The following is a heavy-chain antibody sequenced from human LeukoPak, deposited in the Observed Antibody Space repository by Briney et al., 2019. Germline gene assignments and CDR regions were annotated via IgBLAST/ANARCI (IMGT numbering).Heavy chain of an antibody. CDR1: GFTFSSYW. D-gene: IGHD3-22*01. J-gene: IGHJ4*02. V-gene: IGHV3-7*01. CDR2: IKQDGSEK. CDR3: ARDSRSGYYYN. Sequence: GGSLRLSCAASGFTFSSYWMSWVRQAPGKGLEWVANIKQDGSEKYYVDSVKGRFTISRDNAKNSLYLRMNSLRAEDTAVYYCARDSRSGYYYNWGQGTLVTVSS.